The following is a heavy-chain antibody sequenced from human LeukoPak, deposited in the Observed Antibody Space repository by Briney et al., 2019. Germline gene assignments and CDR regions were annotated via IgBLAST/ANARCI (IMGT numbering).Heavy chain of an antibody. D-gene: IGHD1-26*01. J-gene: IGHJ2*01. Sequence: SETLSLTCTVSGVSITSGIHYWGWIRRPPGKGLEWIGSIYYTGSTFYNPSLKSRVTISVDTSKSQFSLKLSSVTAADTALYYCARLGGTYIDFWYFDLWGRGTLVTVSS. CDR2: IYYTGST. V-gene: IGHV4-39*01. CDR1: GVSITSGIHY. CDR3: ARLGGTYIDFWYFDL.